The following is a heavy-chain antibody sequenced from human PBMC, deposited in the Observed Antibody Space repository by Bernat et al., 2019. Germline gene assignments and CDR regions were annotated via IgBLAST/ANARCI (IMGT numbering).Heavy chain of an antibody. V-gene: IGHV1-18*01. CDR3: ARAFYCSSTSCYSYYGMDV. J-gene: IGHJ6*02. Sequence: QVQLVQSGAEVKKPGASVKVSCKASGYTFTNYGISWVRQAPGQGLEWMGWISAYNGNTNYAQKLQGRVTMTTDTSTSTAYMELRSLRSDDTAVYYCARAFYCSSTSCYSYYGMDVWGQGTTVTVSS. D-gene: IGHD2-2*01. CDR2: ISAYNGNT. CDR1: GYTFTNYG.